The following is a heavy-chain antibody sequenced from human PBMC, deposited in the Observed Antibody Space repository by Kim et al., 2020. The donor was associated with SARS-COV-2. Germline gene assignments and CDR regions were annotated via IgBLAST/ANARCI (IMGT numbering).Heavy chain of an antibody. J-gene: IGHJ4*02. CDR3: TRHAFSGGRFYFDY. D-gene: IGHD6-19*01. Sequence: YNPSLKSRVTISVDTSKNQFSLKLSSVSAADTAVYYCTRHAFSGGRFYFDYWGQGTLVTVSS. V-gene: IGHV4-39*01.